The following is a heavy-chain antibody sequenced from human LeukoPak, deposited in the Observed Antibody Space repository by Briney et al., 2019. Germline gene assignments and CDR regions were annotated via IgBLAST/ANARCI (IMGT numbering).Heavy chain of an antibody. J-gene: IGHJ4*02. CDR2: IRGSGAST. Sequence: SGESLRLSCAASGFTFSRYDISWVRQAPGKGLEWVSAIRGSGASTYYADSVKGRFTISRDNSKNMLYLQMNSLRAEDTAIYYCAKGASGWSFFDYWGQGTLVAVSS. V-gene: IGHV3-23*01. CDR1: GFTFSRYD. CDR3: AKGASGWSFFDY. D-gene: IGHD6-19*01.